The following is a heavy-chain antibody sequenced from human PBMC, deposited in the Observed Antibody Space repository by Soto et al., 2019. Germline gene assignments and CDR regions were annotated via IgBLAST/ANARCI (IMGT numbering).Heavy chain of an antibody. CDR3: AKDNSARRYYYDGMDV. CDR1: GFTFSSYA. V-gene: IGHV3-23*01. D-gene: IGHD6-6*01. J-gene: IGHJ6*02. Sequence: EVQLLESGGGLVQPGGSLRLSCAASGFTFSSYAMSWVRQAPGKGLEWVSAISGSGGSTYYADSVKGRFTISRDNSKNTLWLQMNSLRVEDTAVYYCAKDNSARRYYYDGMDVWGQGTTVTVSS. CDR2: ISGSGGST.